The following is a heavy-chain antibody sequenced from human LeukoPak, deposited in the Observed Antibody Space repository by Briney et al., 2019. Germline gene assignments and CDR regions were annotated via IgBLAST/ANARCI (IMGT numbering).Heavy chain of an antibody. CDR1: GGSISSYY. CDR2: IYYSGST. CDR3: ARQGRESPNSYYGMDV. J-gene: IGHJ6*02. V-gene: IGHV4-59*08. D-gene: IGHD3-10*01. Sequence: SETLSLTCTVSGGSISSYYWSWIRQPPGKGLEWIGYIYYSGSTNYNPSLKSRVTISVDTSKNQFSLKLSSVTAADTAVYYCARQGRESPNSYYGMDVWGQGTTVTVPS.